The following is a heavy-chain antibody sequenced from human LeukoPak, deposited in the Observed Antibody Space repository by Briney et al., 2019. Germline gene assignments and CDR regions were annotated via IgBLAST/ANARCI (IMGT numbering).Heavy chain of an antibody. CDR3: ARRAGAYSHPYDY. Sequence: SETLSLTCAVYGGSFSGYYWSWIRQPPGKGLEWIGSIYYSGSTYYNPSLKSRVTISVDTSKNQFSLKLSSVTAADTAVYYCARRAGAYSHPYDYWGQGTLVTVSS. J-gene: IGHJ4*02. CDR2: IYYSGST. V-gene: IGHV4-34*01. CDR1: GGSFSGYY. D-gene: IGHD4/OR15-4a*01.